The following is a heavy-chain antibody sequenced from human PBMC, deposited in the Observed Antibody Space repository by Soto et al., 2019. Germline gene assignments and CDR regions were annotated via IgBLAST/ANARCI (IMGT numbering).Heavy chain of an antibody. D-gene: IGHD2-21*02. CDR2: INAYIGDT. Sequence: QVQLVQSGPEVKKPGASVKVSCKASGYTFTHYGITWVRQAPGQGLEWTGWINAYIGDTKSAEKYQGRVTVTMDTSTNTAYLELRSLRADETAVYYCARGDGDTLDYWGQGTLVRVSA. J-gene: IGHJ4*02. CDR3: ARGDGDTLDY. V-gene: IGHV1-18*01. CDR1: GYTFTHYG.